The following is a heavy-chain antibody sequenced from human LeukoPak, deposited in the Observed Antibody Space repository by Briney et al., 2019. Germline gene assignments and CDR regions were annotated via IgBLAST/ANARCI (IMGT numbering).Heavy chain of an antibody. D-gene: IGHD3-3*01. J-gene: IGHJ4*02. CDR1: GFTFSSYA. Sequence: GGSLRLSCAASGFTFSSYAMSWVRQAPGKGLEWVANIKQDGSEKYYVDSVKGRFTISRDNAKNSLYLQMNSLRAEDTAVYYCARDSAIFGVDTRYYFDYWGQGTLVTVSS. CDR3: ARDSAIFGVDTRYYFDY. CDR2: IKQDGSEK. V-gene: IGHV3-7*01.